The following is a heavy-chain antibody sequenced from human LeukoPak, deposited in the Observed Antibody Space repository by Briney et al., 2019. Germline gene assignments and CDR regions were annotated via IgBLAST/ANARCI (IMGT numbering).Heavy chain of an antibody. V-gene: IGHV3-33*08. Sequence: GGSLRLSCGASGFTFSRYSMNWVRQAPGKGLEWVAVIWYDGSNKYYADSVKGRFTISRDNSKNTLYLQMNSLRAEDTAVYYCARDRHSSGYYYYGMDVWGQGTTVTVSS. D-gene: IGHD6-19*01. CDR1: GFTFSRYS. CDR3: ARDRHSSGYYYYGMDV. J-gene: IGHJ6*02. CDR2: IWYDGSNK.